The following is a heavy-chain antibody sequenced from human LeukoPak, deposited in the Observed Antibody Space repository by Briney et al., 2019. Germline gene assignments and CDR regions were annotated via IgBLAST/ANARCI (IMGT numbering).Heavy chain of an antibody. Sequence: SETLSLTCAVYGESFSGYYWSWIRQPPGKGLEWIGEINHSGSTNYNPSLKSRVTISVDTSKNQFSLKLTSVTAADTAVYYCASGLAARTVDYWGQGTLVTVSS. CDR1: GESFSGYY. J-gene: IGHJ4*02. CDR2: INHSGST. CDR3: ASGLAARTVDY. V-gene: IGHV4-34*01. D-gene: IGHD6-6*01.